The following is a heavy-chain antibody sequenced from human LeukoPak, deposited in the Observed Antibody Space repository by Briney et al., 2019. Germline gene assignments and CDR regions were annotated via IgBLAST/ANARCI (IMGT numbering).Heavy chain of an antibody. J-gene: IGHJ6*02. CDR3: ARDPYSSSSNYYYYGMDV. D-gene: IGHD6-6*01. CDR1: GGTFSSYA. Sequence: ASVKVSCKASGGTFSSYAISWVRQAPGQGLEWMGGIIPIFGTANYAQKFQGRVTITADESTSTAYMELSSLRSEDTAVYYCARDPYSSSSNYYYYGMDVWGQGTTVTASS. CDR2: IIPIFGTA. V-gene: IGHV1-69*01.